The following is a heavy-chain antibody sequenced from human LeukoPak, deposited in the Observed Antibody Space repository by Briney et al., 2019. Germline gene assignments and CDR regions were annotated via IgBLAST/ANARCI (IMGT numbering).Heavy chain of an antibody. V-gene: IGHV3-53*05. CDR1: GFTVTSTH. Sequence: GGSLRLTCTVSGFTVTSTHMDWVRQAPGKGPEWVALIYDDGGTVYADSVKGRFTISRDNSKNMVYLQMNSTRPEDSAVYYCARDRAGRRSSWVEFDLWGQGTLVTVSS. D-gene: IGHD3-10*01. CDR2: IYDDGGT. CDR3: ARDRAGRRSSWVEFDL. J-gene: IGHJ5*02.